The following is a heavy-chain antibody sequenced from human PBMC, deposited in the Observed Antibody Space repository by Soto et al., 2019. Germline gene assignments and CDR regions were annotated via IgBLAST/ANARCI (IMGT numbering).Heavy chain of an antibody. V-gene: IGHV1-46*01. CDR2: INPSSTTT. Sequence: GASVKVSCKASGYSFTKHFLNWVRLAPGQGLEWLGIINPSSTTTTYAQQFQGRVTMTRDTSTSTVYMELSSLRSEDTAVYYCARATGYRTSRFDYWGQGTLVTVSS. J-gene: IGHJ4*02. CDR1: GYSFTKHF. CDR3: ARATGYRTSRFDY. D-gene: IGHD6-13*01.